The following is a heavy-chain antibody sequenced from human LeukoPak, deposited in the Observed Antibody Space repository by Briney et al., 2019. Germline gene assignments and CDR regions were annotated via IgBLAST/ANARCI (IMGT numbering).Heavy chain of an antibody. D-gene: IGHD2-15*01. J-gene: IGHJ5*02. CDR2: IYSGGST. CDR1: GFTVSSNY. V-gene: IGHV3-53*01. CDR3: ARGEVAATWFDP. Sequence: GGSLRLSCAASGFTVSSNYMSWVRQAPGKGLEWVSVIYSGGSTYYADSVKGRFTISRDNSKNTLYLQMNSLRAEGTAVYYCARGEVAATWFDPWGQGTLVTVSS.